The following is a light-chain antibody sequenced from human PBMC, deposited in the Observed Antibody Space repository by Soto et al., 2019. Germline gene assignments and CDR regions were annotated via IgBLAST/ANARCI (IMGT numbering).Light chain of an antibody. CDR1: QSVGSN. Sequence: EIVLTPSPGTLSLSPGERTTLSFRALQSVGSNYLAWYQQNPGQAPRLLIYGASSRATGIPARFSGSGSGTEFTLTISSLQSEDFAVYFCQQYNNWPPITFGQGTRLEIK. V-gene: IGKV3D-15*01. CDR2: GAS. J-gene: IGKJ5*01. CDR3: QQYNNWPPIT.